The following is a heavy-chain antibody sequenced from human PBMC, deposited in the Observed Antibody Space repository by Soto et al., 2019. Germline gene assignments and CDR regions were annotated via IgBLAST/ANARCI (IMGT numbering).Heavy chain of an antibody. CDR2: ISSSSSSI. V-gene: IGHV3-21*01. CDR3: ARDDSLGY. J-gene: IGHJ1*01. CDR1: GFTFSSYS. Sequence: EVQLVESGGGLVKPGGSLRLSCAASGFTFSSYSMNWVRQAPGKGLEWVSSISSSSSSIYYTDSVRGRFTISRDNAKNSLYLQMNSLRAEDTAVYYCARDDSLGYWGQGTLVTVSS. D-gene: IGHD3-16*01.